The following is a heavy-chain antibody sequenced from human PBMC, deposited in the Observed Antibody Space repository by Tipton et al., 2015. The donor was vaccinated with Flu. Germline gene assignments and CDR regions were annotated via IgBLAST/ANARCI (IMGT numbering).Heavy chain of an antibody. V-gene: IGHV3-53*01. CDR2: IYSGGST. D-gene: IGHD2/OR15-2a*01. Sequence: SLRLSCAASGFNFSSYWMTWVRQAPGKGLEWVSVIYSGGSTKYADSVKGRFTISRDNSKNTLYLQMNSLRAEDTAVYYCARGRGYCVTTTFLLPFDFWGHGTLVTVSS. CDR3: ARGRGYCVTTTFLLPFDF. J-gene: IGHJ4*01. CDR1: GFNFSSYW.